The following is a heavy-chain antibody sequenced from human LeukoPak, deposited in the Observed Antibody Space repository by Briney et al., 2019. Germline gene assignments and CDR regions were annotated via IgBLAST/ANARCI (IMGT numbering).Heavy chain of an antibody. CDR3: AKRQDYYDSSGYYY. V-gene: IGHV3-66*04. J-gene: IGHJ4*02. CDR1: GGTVWSSF. D-gene: IGHD3-22*01. Sequence: GGSLRLSCAESGGTVWSSFRSWIRQAPGKGLEWVAILHSGGGTDYADSVRGRFTISRDNSKDILYLQMNSLRAEDTAVYYCAKRQDYYDSSGYYYWGQGTLVTVSS. CDR2: LHSGGGT.